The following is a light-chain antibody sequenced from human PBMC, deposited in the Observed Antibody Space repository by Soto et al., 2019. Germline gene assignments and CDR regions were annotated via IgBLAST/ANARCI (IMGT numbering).Light chain of an antibody. CDR1: SSDIDGYDY. V-gene: IGLV2-14*01. J-gene: IGLJ2*01. CDR3: SSYTSRNTVV. CDR2: DVT. Sequence: QSALTQPASVSGSPGQSITMSCTGASSDIDGYDYVSWYQHHPGEAPKLLSYDVTNRPSGVSNRFSASKSGNTASLTISGLQAEDEADYYCSSYTSRNTVVFGGGTKLTVL.